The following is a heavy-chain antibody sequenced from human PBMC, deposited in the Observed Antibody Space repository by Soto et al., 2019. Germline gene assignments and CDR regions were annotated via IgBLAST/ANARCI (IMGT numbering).Heavy chain of an antibody. J-gene: IGHJ6*02. CDR2: IYYSGST. Sequence: NPSETLSLTCTVSGGSISSSSYYWGWIRQPPGKGLEWIGSIYYSGSTYYNPSLKSRVTISVDTSKNQFSLKLSSVTAADTAVYYCARLGVATIRDYYYYGMDVWGQGTTVTVSS. CDR3: ARLGVATIRDYYYYGMDV. CDR1: GGSISSSSYY. V-gene: IGHV4-39*01. D-gene: IGHD5-12*01.